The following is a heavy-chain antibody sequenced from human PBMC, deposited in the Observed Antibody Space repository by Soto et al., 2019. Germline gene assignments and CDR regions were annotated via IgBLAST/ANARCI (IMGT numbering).Heavy chain of an antibody. J-gene: IGHJ5*02. CDR2: INPSGGST. D-gene: IGHD6-13*01. CDR1: GYTFTSYY. CDR3: ARDGNYSSSRGGWFDP. Sequence: QVQLVQSGAEVKKPGASVKVSCKASGYTFTSYYMHWVRQAPGQGLEWMGIINPSGGSTSYAQKFQGRVTMTRDTSTSTVYMELSSLRSEDTAVYYCARDGNYSSSRGGWFDPWGQGTLVTVSS. V-gene: IGHV1-46*01.